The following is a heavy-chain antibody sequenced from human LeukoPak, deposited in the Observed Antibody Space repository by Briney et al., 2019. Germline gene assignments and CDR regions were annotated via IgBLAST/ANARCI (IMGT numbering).Heavy chain of an antibody. D-gene: IGHD4-11*01. Sequence: GESLKISCQGSGDSFTPYWIGWVRQLPGKGLEWMGIIYPGDSDTRYSPSFQGQVTISADKSISTAYLQWSSLKASDTAMYYCARLYSNYGFGSGYFDLWGRGTLVTVSS. CDR2: IYPGDSDT. V-gene: IGHV5-51*01. J-gene: IGHJ2*01. CDR1: GDSFTPYW. CDR3: ARLYSNYGFGSGYFDL.